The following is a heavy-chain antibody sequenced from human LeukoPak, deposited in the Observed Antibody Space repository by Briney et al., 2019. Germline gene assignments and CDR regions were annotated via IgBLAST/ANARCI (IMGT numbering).Heavy chain of an antibody. CDR3: AREIVGSSSWYWYFDL. CDR1: GGSISSSSYY. J-gene: IGHJ2*01. V-gene: IGHV4-39*02. D-gene: IGHD6-13*01. Sequence: SETLSLTCTVSGGSISSSSYYWGWIRQPPGKGLERIGSIYYSGSTYYNPSLKSRVTISVDTSKNQFSLKLNSVTAADTAVYYCAREIVGSSSWYWYFDLWGRGTLVTVSS. CDR2: IYYSGST.